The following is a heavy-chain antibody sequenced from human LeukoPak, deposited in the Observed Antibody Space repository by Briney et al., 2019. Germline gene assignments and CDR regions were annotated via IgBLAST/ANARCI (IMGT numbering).Heavy chain of an antibody. CDR2: INSDGSTT. J-gene: IGHJ5*02. D-gene: IGHD2-15*01. CDR3: TRRVSATRWFDP. CDR1: GFTLSSHW. V-gene: IGHV3-74*01. Sequence: GGSLRLSCAASGFTLSSHWMHWVRQAPGKGLVWVSRINSDGSTTNYADSVKGRFTVSRDNAENTLYLQMNSLRVEDTAVYYCTRRVSATRWFDPWGQGTLVTVSS.